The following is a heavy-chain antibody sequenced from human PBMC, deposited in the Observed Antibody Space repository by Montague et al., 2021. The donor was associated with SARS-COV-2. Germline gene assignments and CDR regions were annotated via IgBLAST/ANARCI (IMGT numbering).Heavy chain of an antibody. D-gene: IGHD1-7*01. CDR2: TYYRSRWYD. CDR3: ARGNWEKVTGTTSDYLYYFDR. CDR1: GDSVSSSSVA. V-gene: IGHV6-1*01. J-gene: IGHJ4*02. Sequence: CAISGDSVSSSSVAWNWIRQSPSRGLEWLGRTYYRSRWYDDYAASVKGRITMNPDAAKNHFSLQLNSVTPEDTAVHYCARGNWEKVTGTTSDYLYYFDRWGQGALVTVSS.